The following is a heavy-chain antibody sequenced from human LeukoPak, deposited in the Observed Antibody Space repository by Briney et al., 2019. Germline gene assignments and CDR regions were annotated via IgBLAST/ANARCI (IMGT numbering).Heavy chain of an antibody. CDR1: GFTFSTYS. Sequence: GGSLRLSCAASGFTFSTYSMNWVRQAPGKGLEWVSSISSGSGYIYYADSVEGRFTISRDNAKHSLYLQMNSLRAEDTAVYYCARDPVNCGGDCYQAWGQGTLVTVSS. J-gene: IGHJ5*02. CDR2: ISSGSGYI. CDR3: ARDPVNCGGDCYQA. V-gene: IGHV3-21*01. D-gene: IGHD2-21*02.